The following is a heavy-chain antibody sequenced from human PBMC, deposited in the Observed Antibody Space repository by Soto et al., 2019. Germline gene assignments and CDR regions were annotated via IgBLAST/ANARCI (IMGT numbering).Heavy chain of an antibody. CDR3: ARDASL. CDR2: IIPILGIA. J-gene: IGHJ4*02. Sequence: QVQLVQSGAEVKKPGSSVKVSCKASGGTFSSYTISWVRQGPGQGLEWMGRIIPILGIANYAQKFLGRVTITADKSTSTAYMGLSSLRSEDTAVYYCARDASLWGQGTLVTVSS. CDR1: GGTFSSYT. V-gene: IGHV1-69*08.